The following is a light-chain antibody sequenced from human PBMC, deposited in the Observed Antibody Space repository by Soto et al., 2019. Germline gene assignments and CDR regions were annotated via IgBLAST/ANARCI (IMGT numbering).Light chain of an antibody. J-gene: IGLJ2*01. CDR2: DVN. CDR1: SSDIGGYNY. V-gene: IGLV2-14*01. Sequence: QSVLSQPAFVSGSPGQSITISCTGTSSDIGGYNYVSWYQQNPGKAPKVMIYDVNNRPSGVSNRFSGSKSDNTASLTISGLQAEDEADYYCSSYTSSNTVVFGGGTKLTVL. CDR3: SSYTSSNTVV.